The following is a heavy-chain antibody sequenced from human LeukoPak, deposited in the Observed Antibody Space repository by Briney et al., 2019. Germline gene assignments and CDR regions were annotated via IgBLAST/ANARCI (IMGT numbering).Heavy chain of an antibody. CDR1: GYTFTSYD. CDR2: MNPNSGNT. Sequence: ASVKVSCKASGYTFTSYDINWVRQATGQGLEWMGWMNPNSGNTGYAQKFQGRVTMTRNTSISTAYMELSSLRSEDTAVYYCATSGHDFWSGYYKAHFDYWGQGTLVTVSS. J-gene: IGHJ4*02. CDR3: ATSGHDFWSGYYKAHFDY. V-gene: IGHV1-8*01. D-gene: IGHD3-3*01.